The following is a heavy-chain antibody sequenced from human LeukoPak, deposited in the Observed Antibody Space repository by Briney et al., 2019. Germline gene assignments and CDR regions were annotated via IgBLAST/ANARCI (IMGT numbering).Heavy chain of an antibody. CDR3: AKESYYYGSSGYRYEGPFDY. CDR1: GFSFSSYD. Sequence: GGSLRLSCAASGFSFSSYDMHWVRQATGKGLEWVSAIGVAGDTYYPGSVKGRFTISRENAKNSLYLQMNSLRAGDTAVYYCAKESYYYGSSGYRYEGPFDYWGQGTLVTVSS. D-gene: IGHD3-22*01. CDR2: IGVAGDT. V-gene: IGHV3-13*01. J-gene: IGHJ4*02.